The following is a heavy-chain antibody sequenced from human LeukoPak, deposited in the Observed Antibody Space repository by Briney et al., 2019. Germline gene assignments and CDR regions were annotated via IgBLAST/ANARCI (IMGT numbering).Heavy chain of an antibody. V-gene: IGHV3-30*02. J-gene: IGHJ3*02. CDR1: GFPFSSYG. CDR3: AREVYAFDI. CDR2: IRYDGSKK. Sequence: GGSLRLSCVASGFPFSSYGMHWVRQAPGKGLEWVAFIRYDGSKKYYADSVKGRFTISRDNSKNTLYLQLNSLRAEDTAVYYCAREVYAFDIWGQGTMVTVSS.